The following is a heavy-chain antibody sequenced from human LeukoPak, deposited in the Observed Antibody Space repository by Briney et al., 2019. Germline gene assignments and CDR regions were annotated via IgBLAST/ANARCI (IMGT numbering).Heavy chain of an antibody. V-gene: IGHV4-59*01. Sequence: SETLSVTCTVSGGSIRSFYWSWIRQAPGPGLEWIGFISYSGYTSYSPSLKRRVAISVDTSRSQFSLRLSSMTAADTAIYYCARGRNDNGGMFFDSWAQGTLVTVSS. J-gene: IGHJ4*02. CDR3: ARGRNDNGGMFFDS. CDR1: GGSIRSFY. D-gene: IGHD4-23*01. CDR2: ISYSGYT.